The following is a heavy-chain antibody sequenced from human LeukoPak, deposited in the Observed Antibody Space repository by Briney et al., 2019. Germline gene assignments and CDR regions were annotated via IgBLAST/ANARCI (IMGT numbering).Heavy chain of an antibody. CDR2: ISYDGSNK. Sequence: PGGSLRLSCAASGFTFSSYGMHWVRQAPGKGLEWVAVISYDGSNKYYADSVKGRFTISRDNSKNTLYLQMNSLRAEDTAVYYCATLKSDYYGSGSNLLRTNWFDPWGQGALVTVSS. J-gene: IGHJ5*02. CDR3: ATLKSDYYGSGSNLLRTNWFDP. D-gene: IGHD3-10*01. CDR1: GFTFSSYG. V-gene: IGHV3-30*03.